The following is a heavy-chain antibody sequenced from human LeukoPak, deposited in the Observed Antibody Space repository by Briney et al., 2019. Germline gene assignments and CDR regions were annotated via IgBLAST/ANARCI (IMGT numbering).Heavy chain of an antibody. CDR1: GGSISSYY. J-gene: IGHJ4*02. CDR2: IYYSGST. CDR3: ARDRGGYFDY. Sequence: SSETLSLTCTVSGGSISSYYWSWIRQPPGKGLEWIGYIYYSGSTNYNPSLKSRVTISVDTSKNQFSLKLSSVTAADTAVYYCARDRGGYFDYWGQGTLVTVSS. V-gene: IGHV4-59*01. D-gene: IGHD3-16*01.